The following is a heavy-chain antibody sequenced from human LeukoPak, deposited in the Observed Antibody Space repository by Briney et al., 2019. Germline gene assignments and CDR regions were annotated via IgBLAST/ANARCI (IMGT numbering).Heavy chain of an antibody. D-gene: IGHD3-3*01. CDR3: ARDFWATNYYYGMDV. Sequence: GGSLRLSCAASGFSFRNYAMAWVRQAPGKGLECVSAISGSGDSVRHADSVKGRFTISRDNSKNTLYLQMDNLRAEDTALYYCARDFWATNYYYGMDVWGQGTTVTVS. V-gene: IGHV3-23*01. CDR2: ISGSGDSV. CDR1: GFSFRNYA. J-gene: IGHJ6*02.